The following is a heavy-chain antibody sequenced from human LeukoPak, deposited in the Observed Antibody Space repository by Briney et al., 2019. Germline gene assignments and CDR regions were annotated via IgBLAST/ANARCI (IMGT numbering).Heavy chain of an antibody. CDR3: ARDSSGYLYYYYYYMDV. J-gene: IGHJ6*03. Sequence: QPGGSLRLSCAASGFTFSSYWMSWVRQAPGKGLEWVANIKQDGSEKYYVDSVEGRFTISRDNAKNSLYLQMNSLRAEDTAVYYCARDSSGYLYYYYYYMDVWGKGTTVTISS. CDR1: GFTFSSYW. D-gene: IGHD3-22*01. V-gene: IGHV3-7*01. CDR2: IKQDGSEK.